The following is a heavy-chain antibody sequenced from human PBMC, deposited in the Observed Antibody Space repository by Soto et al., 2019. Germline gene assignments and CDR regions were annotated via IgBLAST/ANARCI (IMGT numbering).Heavy chain of an antibody. D-gene: IGHD3-9*01. CDR1: GYTFTSYG. CDR2: ISAYNGNT. Sequence: ASVKVSCKASGYTFTSYGISWVRQAPGQELEWMGWISAYNGNTNYAQKLQGRVTMTTDTSTSTAYMELRSLRSDDTAVYYCARGRYFDWLSYNYYYYGMDVWGQGTTVTVSS. CDR3: ARGRYFDWLSYNYYYYGMDV. J-gene: IGHJ6*02. V-gene: IGHV1-18*01.